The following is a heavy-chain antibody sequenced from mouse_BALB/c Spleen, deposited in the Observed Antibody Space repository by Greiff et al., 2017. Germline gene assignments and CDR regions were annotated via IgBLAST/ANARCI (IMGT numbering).Heavy chain of an antibody. CDR1: GYTFTSYV. D-gene: IGHD2-4*01. CDR3: ARYPLYYDYDWFAY. Sequence: VQLQQSGPELVKPGASVKMSCKASGYTFTSYVMHWVKQKPGQGLEWIGYINPYNDGTKYNEKFKGKATLTSDKSSSTAYMELSSLTSEDSAVYYCARYPLYYDYDWFAYWGQGTLVTVSA. V-gene: IGHV1-14*01. CDR2: INPYNDGT. J-gene: IGHJ3*01.